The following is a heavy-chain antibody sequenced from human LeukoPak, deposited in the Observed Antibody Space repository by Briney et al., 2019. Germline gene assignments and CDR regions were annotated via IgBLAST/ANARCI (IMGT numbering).Heavy chain of an antibody. CDR3: AVDGYA. V-gene: IGHV3-30*03. D-gene: IGHD5-12*01. J-gene: IGHJ4*02. CDR1: GFTFSSYG. Sequence: GGSLRLSCAASGFTFSSYGMHWVRQAPGKGLEWVAVISYDGSNKYYADSVKGRFTISRDNSKNTLYLQMNSLRAEDTAVYYCAVDGYAWGQGTLVTASS. CDR2: ISYDGSNK.